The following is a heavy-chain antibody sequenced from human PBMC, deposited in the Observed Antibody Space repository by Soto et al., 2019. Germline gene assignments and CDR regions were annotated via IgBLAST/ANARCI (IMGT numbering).Heavy chain of an antibody. CDR3: ARGSYCGGDCYGAAFDI. CDR2: IYSGGST. CDR1: GFTVISNY. D-gene: IGHD2-21*02. V-gene: IGHV3-53*01. J-gene: IGHJ3*02. Sequence: PGGSLRLSCAASGFTVISNYMSWVRQAPWKGLEWVSIIYSGGSTYYADSVKGRSTISRDNSKNTLYLQMNSLRAEDTAVYYCARGSYCGGDCYGAAFDIWGQGTMVTGSS.